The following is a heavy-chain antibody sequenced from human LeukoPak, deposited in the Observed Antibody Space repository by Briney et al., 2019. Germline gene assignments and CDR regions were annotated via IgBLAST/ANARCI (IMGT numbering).Heavy chain of an antibody. CDR1: GFTFSSYS. V-gene: IGHV3-48*01. D-gene: IGHD6-13*01. Sequence: GGSLRLSCAASGFTFSSYSMNWVRQAPGKGQEWVSYISSSSSTIYYADSVKGRFTISRDNAKNSLYLQMNSLRAEDTAVYYCARESSSGYIDYWGQGTLVTVSS. J-gene: IGHJ4*02. CDR3: ARESSSGYIDY. CDR2: ISSSSSTI.